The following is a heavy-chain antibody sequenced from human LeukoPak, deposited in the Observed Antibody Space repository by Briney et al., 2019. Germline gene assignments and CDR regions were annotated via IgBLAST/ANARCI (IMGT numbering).Heavy chain of an antibody. Sequence: KPSETLSLTCAVYGGSFSGYYWSWIRQPPGKGLEWIGEINHSGSTNYNPSLKGRVTISVDTSKNQFSLKLSSVTAADTAVYYCARGRKGPIVVVPAAPFDPWGQGTLVTVSS. CDR3: ARGRKGPIVVVPAAPFDP. CDR2: INHSGST. D-gene: IGHD2-2*01. CDR1: GGSFSGYY. V-gene: IGHV4-34*01. J-gene: IGHJ5*02.